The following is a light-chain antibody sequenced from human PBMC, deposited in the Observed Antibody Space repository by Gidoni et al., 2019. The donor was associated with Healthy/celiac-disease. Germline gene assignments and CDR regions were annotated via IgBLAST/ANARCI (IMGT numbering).Light chain of an antibody. CDR3: QQSYSTPLT. J-gene: IGKJ4*02. Sequence: IQTTQSPSSLSASVGDRVTIPCRASQSISSFLNWYQQKLGKAPKLLIYAASSLQSGVPSRFSGSGSGIDFTLTISSLQPEDFATYYCQQSYSTPLTFGGGTKVEIK. CDR2: AAS. CDR1: QSISSF. V-gene: IGKV1-39*01.